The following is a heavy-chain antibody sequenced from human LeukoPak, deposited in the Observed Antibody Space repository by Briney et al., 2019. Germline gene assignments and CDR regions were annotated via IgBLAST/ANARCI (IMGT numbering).Heavy chain of an antibody. V-gene: IGHV3-23*01. CDR2: ISAGGETT. J-gene: IGHJ4*02. CDR1: RFRFSTFP. CDR3: AKTGTPWYYFDY. D-gene: IGHD6-13*01. Sequence: GGSLRLSCAASRFRFSTFPMGWVRQAPGKGLEWVSGISAGGETTFYADSVRGRLTISRDNSKNTLYLQMNSLRADDTAVYYCAKTGTPWYYFDYWGQGTLVTVSS.